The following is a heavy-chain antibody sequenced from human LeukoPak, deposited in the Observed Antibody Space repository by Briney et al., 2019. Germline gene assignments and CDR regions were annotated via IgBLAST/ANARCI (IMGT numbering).Heavy chain of an antibody. CDR1: GFTFTSFG. V-gene: IGHV3-23*01. Sequence: GGSLRLSCAASGFTFTSFGMSWARQAPGKGLEWVSTISGSGGSTYYADSVKGRFTISRDNSKNTLYLQMNTLRAEDTAVYYCAKASRFGYSYGPREYFYYMDVWGKGTTVTISS. CDR3: AKASRFGYSYGPREYFYYMDV. J-gene: IGHJ6*03. D-gene: IGHD5-18*01. CDR2: ISGSGGST.